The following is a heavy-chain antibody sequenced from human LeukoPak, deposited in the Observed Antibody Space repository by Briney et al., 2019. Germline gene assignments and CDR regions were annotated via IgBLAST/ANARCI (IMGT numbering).Heavy chain of an antibody. CDR3: AKLPQTYDFWRGYYGMDV. CDR2: ISGSGGST. D-gene: IGHD3-3*01. Sequence: GGSLRLSCAASGFTFSSYAMSWVRQAPGKGLEWVSAISGSGGSTYYADSVKGRFTISRDNSKNTLYLQMSSLRAEDTAVYYCAKLPQTYDFWRGYYGMDVWGQGTTVTVSS. CDR1: GFTFSSYA. J-gene: IGHJ6*02. V-gene: IGHV3-23*01.